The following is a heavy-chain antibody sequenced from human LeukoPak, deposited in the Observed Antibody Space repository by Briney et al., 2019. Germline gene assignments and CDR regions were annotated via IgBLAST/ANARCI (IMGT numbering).Heavy chain of an antibody. V-gene: IGHV3-30-3*01. Sequence: GGSLRLSCAASGFTFSSYAMSWVRQAPGKGLEWVALISNDGSKKYYADSVKGRFIISRDNSNNKLYVQMNSLRAEDTAVYYCAKAKDGYWDFCDYWGQGTLVTVSS. CDR1: GFTFSSYA. D-gene: IGHD5-24*01. CDR2: ISNDGSKK. CDR3: AKAKDGYWDFCDY. J-gene: IGHJ4*02.